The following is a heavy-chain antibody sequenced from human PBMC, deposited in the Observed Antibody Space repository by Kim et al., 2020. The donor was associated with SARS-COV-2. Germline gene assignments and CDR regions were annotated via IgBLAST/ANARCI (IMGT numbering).Heavy chain of an antibody. CDR3: ATSSYDILTGYFYGMDV. J-gene: IGHJ6*02. Sequence: GRFTISRDNAQNSLYLKMNSLRAEDTAVYYCATSSYDILTGYFYGMDVWGQGTTVTVSS. D-gene: IGHD3-9*01. V-gene: IGHV3-11*06.